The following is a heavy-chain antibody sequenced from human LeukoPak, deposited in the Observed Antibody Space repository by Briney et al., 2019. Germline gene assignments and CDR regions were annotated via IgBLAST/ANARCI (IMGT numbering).Heavy chain of an antibody. D-gene: IGHD2-15*01. J-gene: IGHJ4*02. V-gene: IGHV3-48*03. Sequence: PGGSLRLSCEASGFRFSGYEMNWVRQAPGKGLEWLSYISSSGSPTYYADSVKGRFTVSRDNARTSLFLQMNSLRDEDTAVYYYARGPGYCSGGSCPDYWGQGTLVTVSS. CDR2: ISSSGSPT. CDR3: ARGPGYCSGGSCPDY. CDR1: GFRFSGYE.